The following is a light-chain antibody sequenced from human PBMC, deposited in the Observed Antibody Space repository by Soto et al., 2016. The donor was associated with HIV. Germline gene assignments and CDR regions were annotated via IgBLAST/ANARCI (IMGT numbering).Light chain of an antibody. Sequence: DIQMTQSPSSLSASVGDRVSITCRASQNIRTYLNWYQQRPGTAPKFLISAASSLQSGVPSRFSGSGSGTDFTLTISSPQAEDFATYFCQQSYSSPETFGQGTKVEIK. CDR3: QQSYSSPET. CDR1: QNIRTY. V-gene: IGKV1-39*01. CDR2: AAS. J-gene: IGKJ1*01.